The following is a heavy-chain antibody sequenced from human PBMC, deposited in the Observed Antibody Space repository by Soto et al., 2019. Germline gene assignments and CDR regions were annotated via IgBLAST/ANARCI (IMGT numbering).Heavy chain of an antibody. V-gene: IGHV4-59*01. CDR1: GGSISSDY. CDR3: ASVRGGDFWSGYYNGYYYCMDV. D-gene: IGHD3-3*01. J-gene: IGHJ6*03. CDR2: IYYSGST. Sequence: PSETLSLTCTVSGGSISSDYWSWIRQPPGKGLEWIGYIYYSGSTNYNPSLKSRVTISVDTSKNQFSLKLSSVTAADTAVYYCASVRGGDFWSGYYNGYYYCMDVWGKGTTVTVSS.